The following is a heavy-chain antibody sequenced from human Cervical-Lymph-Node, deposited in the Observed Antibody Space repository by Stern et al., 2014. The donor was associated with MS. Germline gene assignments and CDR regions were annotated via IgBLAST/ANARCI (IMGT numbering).Heavy chain of an antibody. CDR2: IYCIGST. D-gene: IGHD5-24*01. Sequence: QVQLQESGPGLVKPSQTLSLTCTVSGGSISSGGYYWSWIRQHPGKGLEWIGYIYCIGSTYYNPSLNSRVTISVDTSKNQFSLKLSSVTAADTAVYYCARGRDGYKSHFDYWGQGTLVTVSS. V-gene: IGHV4-31*03. CDR1: GGSISSGGYY. J-gene: IGHJ4*02. CDR3: ARGRDGYKSHFDY.